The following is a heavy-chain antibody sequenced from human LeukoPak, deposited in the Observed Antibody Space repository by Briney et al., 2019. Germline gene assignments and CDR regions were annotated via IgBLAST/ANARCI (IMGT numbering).Heavy chain of an antibody. CDR2: INSDESTT. CDR3: ARDPGTAMGRALDY. J-gene: IGHJ4*02. CDR1: EFTFSNYW. Sequence: GGSLRLSCAASEFTFSNYWMHWVRQAPGKGLVWVSRINSDESTTTYADSAKGRFTISRDNAKNTLYLQMNSLRAEDTAVYYCARDPGTAMGRALDYWGQGTLVTVSS. V-gene: IGHV3-74*01. D-gene: IGHD5-18*01.